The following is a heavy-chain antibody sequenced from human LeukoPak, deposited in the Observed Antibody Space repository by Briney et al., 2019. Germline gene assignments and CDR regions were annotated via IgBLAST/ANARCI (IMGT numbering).Heavy chain of an antibody. CDR1: GFTFSSYA. CDR2: ISYDGSNK. D-gene: IGHD3-16*02. J-gene: IGHJ4*02. V-gene: IGHV3-30*04. Sequence: GRSLRLSCAASGFTFSSYAMHWVRQAPGKGLEWVAVISYDGSNKYYADSVKGRFTISRDNSKNTLYLQMNSLRAEDTAVYYCARYRSFDYWGQGTLVTVSS. CDR3: ARYRSFDY.